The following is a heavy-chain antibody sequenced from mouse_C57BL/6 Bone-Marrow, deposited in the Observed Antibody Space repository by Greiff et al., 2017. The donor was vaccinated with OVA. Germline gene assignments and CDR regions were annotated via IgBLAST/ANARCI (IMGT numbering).Heavy chain of an antibody. Sequence: VQLQQPGAELVKPGASVKMSCKASGYTFNSYWITWVKQRPGQGLEWIGDIYPGSGSTNYNEKFKSKATLTVDTSSSTAYMQLSSLTSEDSAVYYCARGAVVARGYAMDYWGQGTSVTVSS. CDR3: ARGAVVARGYAMDY. CDR1: GYTFNSYW. J-gene: IGHJ4*01. D-gene: IGHD1-1*01. CDR2: IYPGSGST. V-gene: IGHV1-55*01.